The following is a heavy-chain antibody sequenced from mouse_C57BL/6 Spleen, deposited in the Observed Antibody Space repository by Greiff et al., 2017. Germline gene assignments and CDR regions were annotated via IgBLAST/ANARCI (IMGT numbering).Heavy chain of an antibody. CDR3: ARSVDSSDYAPWFAC. V-gene: IGHV1-7*01. CDR1: GYTFTSYW. Sequence: VQLQQSGAELAKPGASVKLSCKASGYTFTSYWMHWVKQRPGQGLEWIGYINPSSGYTKYNQKFKDKATLTADKSSSTAYMQLSSLTYEDSAVYYCARSVDSSDYAPWFACWGQGTLVTVSA. J-gene: IGHJ3*01. D-gene: IGHD3-2*02. CDR2: INPSSGYT.